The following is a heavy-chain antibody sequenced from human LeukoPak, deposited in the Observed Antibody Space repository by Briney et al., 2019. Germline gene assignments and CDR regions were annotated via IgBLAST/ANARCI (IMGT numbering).Heavy chain of an antibody. D-gene: IGHD2-2*02. J-gene: IGHJ4*02. CDR3: ARAGCRSTSCYTRLVY. CDR2: INPNSGGT. CDR1: GYTFTGYY. Sequence: ASVKVSCKASGYTFTGYYMHWVRQAPGQGLEWMGWINPNSGGTNYAQKFQGRVTMTRDTSISTAYMELSRLGSDDTAVYYCARAGCRSTSCYTRLVYWGQGTLVTVSS. V-gene: IGHV1-2*02.